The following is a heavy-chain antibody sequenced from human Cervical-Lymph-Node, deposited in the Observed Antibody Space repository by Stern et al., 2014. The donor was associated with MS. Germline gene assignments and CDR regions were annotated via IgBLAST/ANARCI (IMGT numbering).Heavy chain of an antibody. CDR1: GFTFSGYW. CDR2: IDPDGTIT. V-gene: IGHV3-74*01. J-gene: IGHJ4*02. D-gene: IGHD3-16*01. CDR3: TRDIGGAAGY. Sequence: EVQLVQSGGGSVQPGASLTLSCAASGFTFSGYWMHWVRHAPGKGLEWVSRIDPDGTITSYADSVKGRFTISRDNAKNTLFLQMHSLRAEDTALYYCTRDIGGAAGYWGQGTLVTVSS.